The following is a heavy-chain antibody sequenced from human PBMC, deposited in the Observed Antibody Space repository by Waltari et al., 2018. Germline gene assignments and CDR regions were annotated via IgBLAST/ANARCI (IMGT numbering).Heavy chain of an antibody. V-gene: IGHV3-74*01. CDR3: ASRITVTAIDY. CDR1: GFTFSSYW. CDR2: INTDGSST. J-gene: IGHJ4*02. Sequence: EVQLVESGGGLVQPVGSLRLSCAASGFTFSSYWMHWVRQAPGKGLVWVSRINTDGSSTSYADSVKGRFTISRDNAKNTLYLQMNSLRAEDTAVYYCASRITVTAIDYWGQGTLVTVSS. D-gene: IGHD4-4*01.